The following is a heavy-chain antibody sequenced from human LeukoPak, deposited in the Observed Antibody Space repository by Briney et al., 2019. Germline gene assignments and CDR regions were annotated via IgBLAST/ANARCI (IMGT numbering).Heavy chain of an antibody. CDR2: IGASGGST. V-gene: IGHV3-23*01. CDR3: AKAEGYDILTGLDY. D-gene: IGHD3-9*01. Sequence: GGSLRLSCATSGYTFSSYAMSWVRQAPGKGLEWVSGIGASGGSTYYADSVKGRFTISRDNSKNTLYLQMNSLRTEDTAVYYCAKAEGYDILTGLDYWGQGTLVTVSS. CDR1: GYTFSSYA. J-gene: IGHJ4*02.